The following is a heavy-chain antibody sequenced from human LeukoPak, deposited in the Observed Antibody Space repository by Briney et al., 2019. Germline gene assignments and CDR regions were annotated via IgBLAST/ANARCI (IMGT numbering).Heavy chain of an antibody. CDR2: ISGSGGST. CDR3: ARASGSGVDY. D-gene: IGHD3-10*01. CDR1: GFTFSSYA. V-gene: IGHV3-23*01. Sequence: GGSLRLSCAASGFTFSSYAMSWVRQAPGKGLEWVSAISGSGGSTYYADSVKGRFTISRDNAKNSLYLQMNSLRAEDTAVYYCARASGSGVDYWGQGTLVTVSS. J-gene: IGHJ4*02.